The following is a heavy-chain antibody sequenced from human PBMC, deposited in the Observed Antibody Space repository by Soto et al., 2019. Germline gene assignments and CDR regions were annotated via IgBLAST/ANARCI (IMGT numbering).Heavy chain of an antibody. J-gene: IGHJ4*02. D-gene: IGHD3-3*01. Sequence: GGSLRLSCAASGFTFSSYAMSWVRQAPGKGLEWVSAISGSGGSTYYADSVRGRFTISRDNSKNTLYLQMNSLRAEDTALYYCANSYYDFWSFDYWGQGTLVTVSS. V-gene: IGHV3-23*01. CDR2: ISGSGGST. CDR3: ANSYYDFWSFDY. CDR1: GFTFSSYA.